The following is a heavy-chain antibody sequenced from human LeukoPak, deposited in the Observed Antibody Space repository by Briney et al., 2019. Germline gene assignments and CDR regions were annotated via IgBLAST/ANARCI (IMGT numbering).Heavy chain of an antibody. Sequence: ASVKVSCKASGYTFTGYYMHWVRQAPGQGLEWMGWINPNSGGTNYAQKFQGRVTMTRDTSISTAYMELSWLRSDDTAVYYCARIPTRDYGDYSLGWGQGTLVTVSS. D-gene: IGHD4-17*01. J-gene: IGHJ4*02. CDR2: INPNSGGT. V-gene: IGHV1-2*02. CDR1: GYTFTGYY. CDR3: ARIPTRDYGDYSLG.